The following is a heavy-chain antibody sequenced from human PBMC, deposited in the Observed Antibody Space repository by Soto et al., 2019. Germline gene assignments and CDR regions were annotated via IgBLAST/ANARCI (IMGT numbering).Heavy chain of an antibody. D-gene: IGHD3-22*01. V-gene: IGHV4-59*01. CDR2: IYYSGST. J-gene: IGHJ4*02. Sequence: SETLSLTCTVSGGSISSYYWSWIRQPPGKGLEWIGYIYYSGSTNYNPSLKSRVTISVDTSKNQFSLKLSSVTAADTAVYYCARAYYDSSGYYEAPFDYWGQGTLVTVSS. CDR1: GGSISSYY. CDR3: ARAYYDSSGYYEAPFDY.